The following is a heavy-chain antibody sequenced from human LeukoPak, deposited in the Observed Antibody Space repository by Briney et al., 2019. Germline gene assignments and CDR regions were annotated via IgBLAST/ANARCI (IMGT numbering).Heavy chain of an antibody. J-gene: IGHJ5*02. D-gene: IGHD3-22*01. V-gene: IGHV4-30-4*08. CDR3: ARPYYYDSRIDP. CDR2: IYYSGST. Sequence: PSQTLSLTCTVSGGSLSSGGYYWSWIRQHPEKGLEWLGYIYYSGSTYYNPSLKSRVTMSADTSKNQLSLKLSSVTAADTAVYYCARPYYYDSRIDPWGQGILVTVSS. CDR1: GGSLSSGGYY.